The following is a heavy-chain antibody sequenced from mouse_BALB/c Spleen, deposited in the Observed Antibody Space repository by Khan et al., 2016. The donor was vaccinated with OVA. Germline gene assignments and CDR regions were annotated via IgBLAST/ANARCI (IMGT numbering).Heavy chain of an antibody. V-gene: IGHV1-7*01. J-gene: IGHJ3*01. CDR1: DYTFTNFW. D-gene: IGHD1-1*01. Sequence: QVQLQQSGAELAKPGASVKMSCKASDYTFTNFWMHWVKQRPGQGLEWIGYINPSTGYTEYNQKFKDKATLTADKSSSTAYMQLSSLTSEDSAVYYCVNHGSSSAWFTYWGQGTLVTVSA. CDR3: VNHGSSSAWFTY. CDR2: INPSTGYT.